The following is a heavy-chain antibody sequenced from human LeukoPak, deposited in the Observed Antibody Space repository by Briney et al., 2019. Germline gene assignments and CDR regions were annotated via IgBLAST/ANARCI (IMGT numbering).Heavy chain of an antibody. J-gene: IGHJ3*02. V-gene: IGHV4-59*01. CDR2: IYYSGST. CDR3: ASTTIWLAFDI. D-gene: IGHD6-19*01. CDR1: GDSISSYY. Sequence: SETLSLTCTVSGDSISSYYWSWIRQPPGKGLEWIGYIYYSGSTNYNPSLKSRVTISLDTSKNQFSLKLTSVTAADTAVYYCASTTIWLAFDIWGQGTMVTVSS.